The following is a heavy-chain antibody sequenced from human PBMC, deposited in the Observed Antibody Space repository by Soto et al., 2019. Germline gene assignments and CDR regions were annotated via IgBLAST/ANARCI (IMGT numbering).Heavy chain of an antibody. CDR1: GYTFTGYA. Sequence: RASVKVSCKASGYTFTGYAMHWVCQAPGQRLEWMGWINAGNGNTKYSQKFQGRVTITRDTSASTAYMELSSLRSEDTAVYYCARAVAVPADFDYWGQGTLVTVSS. CDR2: INAGNGNT. D-gene: IGHD6-19*01. J-gene: IGHJ4*02. CDR3: ARAVAVPADFDY. V-gene: IGHV1-3*01.